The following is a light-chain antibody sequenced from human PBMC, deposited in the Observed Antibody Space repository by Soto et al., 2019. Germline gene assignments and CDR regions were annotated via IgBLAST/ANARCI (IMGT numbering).Light chain of an antibody. V-gene: IGKV3D-20*02. J-gene: IGKJ1*01. CDR2: DAS. Sequence: EIVLTQSPGTLCLSPGQRATLSCRASQTVSRSYLAWYQQTPGQAPRLLIYDASRRATGIPDRFSGSGSGTDFTLTISSLQSEDLAVYYCQQYNKWPWTFGQGTKVEI. CDR1: QTVSRSY. CDR3: QQYNKWPWT.